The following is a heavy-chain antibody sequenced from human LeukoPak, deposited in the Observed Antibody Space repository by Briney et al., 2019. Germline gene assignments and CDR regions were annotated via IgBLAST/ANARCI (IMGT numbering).Heavy chain of an antibody. CDR1: GFVFSNFR. V-gene: IGHV3-7*01. J-gene: IGHJ4*02. CDR2: VKHDGSEK. D-gene: IGHD1-26*01. Sequence: GGSLRLSCVGSGFVFSNFRMTWVRQSPGKGLEWVANVKHDGSEKHYVDSVKGRFTISRDNAKNSLYLQMNSLRAEDTAVYYCGSGSYFRLGDYWGQGTLVTVSS. CDR3: GSGSYFRLGDY.